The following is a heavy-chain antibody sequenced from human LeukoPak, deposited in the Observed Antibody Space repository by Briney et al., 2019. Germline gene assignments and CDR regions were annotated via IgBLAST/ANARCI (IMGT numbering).Heavy chain of an antibody. V-gene: IGHV3-53*01. CDR2: IYSGGST. CDR1: GFTVSSNY. J-gene: IGHJ6*03. Sequence: GGSLRLSCAASGFTVSSNYMSWVRQAPGKGLEWVSLIYSGGSTYYADSAKGRFTISRDNSKNTLYLQMNSLRAEDTAVYYCALTAYGSGNYYMDVWGKGTTVTISS. D-gene: IGHD3-10*01. CDR3: ALTAYGSGNYYMDV.